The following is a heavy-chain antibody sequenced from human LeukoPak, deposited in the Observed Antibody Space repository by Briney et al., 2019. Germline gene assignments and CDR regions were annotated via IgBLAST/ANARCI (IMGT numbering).Heavy chain of an antibody. D-gene: IGHD1-20*01. J-gene: IGHJ5*02. CDR1: GFTFGDYG. CDR2: ISWNSDST. V-gene: IGHV3-20*04. Sequence: PGGSLRLSCEGSGFTFGDYGMSWVRQAPGKGPECVAGISWNSDSTGYPDSVKGRFTISRGNAKNSLYLQMNSLRVEDTALYYCARDRRGITGTEWFDPWGQGTLVTVSS. CDR3: ARDRRGITGTEWFDP.